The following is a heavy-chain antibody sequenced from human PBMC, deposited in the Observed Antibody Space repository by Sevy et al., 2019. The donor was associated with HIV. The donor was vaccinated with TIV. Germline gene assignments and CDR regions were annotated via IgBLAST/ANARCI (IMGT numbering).Heavy chain of an antibody. Sequence: GGSLRLSCAASGFTFSSYAMSWVRQAPGKGLEWVSAISGSGSSTYYADSVKGRFTISRDNSKNTLYLQMNSLRADDTAVYYCGKVIGGQWLVRGYFDCWGQGTLVTVSS. CDR3: GKVIGGQWLVRGYFDC. J-gene: IGHJ4*03. CDR2: ISGSGSST. CDR1: GFTFSSYA. V-gene: IGHV3-23*01. D-gene: IGHD6-19*01.